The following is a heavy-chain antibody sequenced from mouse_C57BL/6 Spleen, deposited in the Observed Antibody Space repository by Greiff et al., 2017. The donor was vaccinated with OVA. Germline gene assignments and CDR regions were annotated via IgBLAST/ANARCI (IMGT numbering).Heavy chain of an antibody. CDR1: GFTFSDYG. D-gene: IGHD1-1*01. CDR3: APDYYGGAMDY. V-gene: IGHV5-17*01. Sequence: EVKLVESGGGLVKPGGSLKLSCAASGFTFSDYGMHWVRQAPEKGLEWVAYISSGSSTIYYADTVKGRFTISRDNAKNTLFLQMTSLRSEDTAMYYCAPDYYGGAMDYWGQGTSVTVSS. J-gene: IGHJ4*01. CDR2: ISSGSSTI.